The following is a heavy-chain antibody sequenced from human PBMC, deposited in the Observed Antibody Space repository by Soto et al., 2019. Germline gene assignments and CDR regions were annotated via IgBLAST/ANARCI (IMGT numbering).Heavy chain of an antibody. V-gene: IGHV3-66*01. Sequence: GGSLRLSCSASGFTVSSNYMSWVRQAPGKGLEWVSVIYSGGSTYSADSVKGRFTITRDNSKNTLYLQMNSLRAEDTAVYYCARVSPDFWSGYPDDFDIWGQGTVVTVSS. CDR1: GFTVSSNY. CDR3: ARVSPDFWSGYPDDFDI. J-gene: IGHJ3*02. D-gene: IGHD3-3*01. CDR2: IYSGGST.